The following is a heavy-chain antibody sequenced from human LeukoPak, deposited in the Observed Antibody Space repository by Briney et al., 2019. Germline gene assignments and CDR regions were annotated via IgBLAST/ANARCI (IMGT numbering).Heavy chain of an antibody. CDR2: ISHDGSQK. CDR3: VRDGGGGYSQIDY. CDR1: GITFSTYG. D-gene: IGHD5-12*01. Sequence: PGGSLRLSCVASGITFSTYGMHWVRQAPGKGLDCVAVISHDGSQKYYADSEKGRFTISRDNSKNTLYLQMNSLRTEDTAVYYCVRDGGGGYSQIDYWGQGTLVTVSS. J-gene: IGHJ4*02. V-gene: IGHV3-30*04.